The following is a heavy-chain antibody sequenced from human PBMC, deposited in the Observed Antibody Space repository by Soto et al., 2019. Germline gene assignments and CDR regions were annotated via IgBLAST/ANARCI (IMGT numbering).Heavy chain of an antibody. D-gene: IGHD3-10*01. CDR2: ISEAGHDI. V-gene: IGHV3-30*14. J-gene: IGHJ4*02. CDR1: GFTFARFA. Sequence: QVDVVESGGGLVQPGTSLRISCAASGFTFARFAMHWVRQAPGKCLEWVADISEAGHDINYADSGRGRFSISRDDSKKTQYLQVDSLRIEGTAVYFCGPVAVGRGLWFGNGDNLGTNPDSRGQGTLVTVSP. CDR3: GPVAVGRGLWFGNGDNLGTNPDS.